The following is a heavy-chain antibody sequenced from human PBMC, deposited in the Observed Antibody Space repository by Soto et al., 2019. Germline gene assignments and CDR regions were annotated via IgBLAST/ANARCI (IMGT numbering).Heavy chain of an antibody. J-gene: IGHJ3*02. V-gene: IGHV3-74*01. CDR1: GFTFSSYW. Sequence: EVQLVESGGGLVQPGGSLRLSCAASGFTFSSYWMHWVRQAPGKGLVWVSRINSDGSSTSYADSVKGRFTISRDNAKNTLYLQMNSLRAEDTAVYYCAREPLGSEPYSGYGYDAFDIWGQGTMVTVSS. D-gene: IGHD5-12*01. CDR3: AREPLGSEPYSGYGYDAFDI. CDR2: INSDGSST.